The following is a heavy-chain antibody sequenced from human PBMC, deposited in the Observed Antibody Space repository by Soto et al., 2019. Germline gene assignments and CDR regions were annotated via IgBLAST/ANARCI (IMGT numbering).Heavy chain of an antibody. CDR1: GYTFTSYG. J-gene: IGHJ4*02. Sequence: ASVKVSCKASGYTFTSYGISWVRQAPGQGLEWMGWTSAYNGNTNYAQKFQGRVTMTTDTSTSTAYMELRSLRPDDTAVYYCARVKFAATMAYFDYWGQGILVTVSS. CDR2: TSAYNGNT. D-gene: IGHD5-12*01. CDR3: ARVKFAATMAYFDY. V-gene: IGHV1-18*01.